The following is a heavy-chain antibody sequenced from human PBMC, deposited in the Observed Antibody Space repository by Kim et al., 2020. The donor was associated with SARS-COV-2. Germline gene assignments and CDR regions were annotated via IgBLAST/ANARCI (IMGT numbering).Heavy chain of an antibody. CDR1: GYSISSGYY. D-gene: IGHD3-10*01. J-gene: IGHJ5*02. V-gene: IGHV4-38-2*02. CDR2: IYHSGST. CDR3: ARKVLLWFGVLSNWFDP. Sequence: SETLSLTCTVSGYSISSGYYWGWIRQPPGKGLEWIGSIYHSGSTYYNPSLKSRVTISVDTSKNQFSLKLSSVTAAATAVYYCARKVLLWFGVLSNWFDP.